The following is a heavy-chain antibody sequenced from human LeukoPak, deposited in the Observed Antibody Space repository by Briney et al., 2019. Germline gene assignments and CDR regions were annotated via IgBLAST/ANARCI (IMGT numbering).Heavy chain of an antibody. CDR2: ISVYNGVT. Sequence: GASVKVSCKASGYTFNSYGITWVRQAPGQGLEWVGWISVYNGVTKFAQKVQDRVTMTTDTSTNIAYMELRNLRSDDTAVYYCARDQVALGSGWENAFDIWGQGTMVTVSS. J-gene: IGHJ3*02. CDR1: GYTFNSYG. V-gene: IGHV1-18*01. CDR3: ARDQVALGSGWENAFDI. D-gene: IGHD6-19*01.